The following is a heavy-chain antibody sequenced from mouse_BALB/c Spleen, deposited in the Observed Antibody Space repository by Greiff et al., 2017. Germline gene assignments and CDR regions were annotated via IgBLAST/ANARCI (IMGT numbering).Heavy chain of an antibody. CDR2: INPYYGST. Sequence: QLQQTGPELVKPGASVKISCKASGYSFTDYIMLWVKQSHGKSLEWIGNINPYYGSTSYNLKFKGKATLTVDKSSSTAYMQLNSLTSEDSAVYYCARGGYGSPYYFDYWGQGTTLTVSS. J-gene: IGHJ2*01. D-gene: IGHD1-1*01. CDR3: ARGGYGSPYYFDY. CDR1: GYSFTDYI. V-gene: IGHV1-39*01.